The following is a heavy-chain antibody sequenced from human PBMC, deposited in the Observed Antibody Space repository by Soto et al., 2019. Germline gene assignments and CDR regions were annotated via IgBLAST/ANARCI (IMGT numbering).Heavy chain of an antibody. D-gene: IGHD2-15*01. J-gene: IGHJ4*02. Sequence: SETLSLTCAVYGGSFSGYYWSWIRQPPGKVLEWIGEINHSGSTNYNPSLKSRVTISVDTSKNQFSLKLSSVTAADTAVYYCASGSPLSCSGGSCIDYWGQGTLVTVS. CDR1: GGSFSGYY. V-gene: IGHV4-34*01. CDR2: INHSGST. CDR3: ASGSPLSCSGGSCIDY.